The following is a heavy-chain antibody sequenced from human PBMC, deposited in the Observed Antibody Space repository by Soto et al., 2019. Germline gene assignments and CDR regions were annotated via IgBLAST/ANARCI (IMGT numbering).Heavy chain of an antibody. V-gene: IGHV4-34*01. J-gene: IGHJ4*02. D-gene: IGHD2-15*01. Sequence: QVQLQQWGAGLLKPSETLSLTCAVYGGSFSGYYWSWIRQPPGKRLEWIGEINHSGSTNYNPSLTSRVTISVDTSKNQFSLKLSSVTAADTAVYYCARAGRYCSGGSCYSRLRTDHFDYWGQGTLVTVSS. CDR3: ARAGRYCSGGSCYSRLRTDHFDY. CDR1: GGSFSGYY. CDR2: INHSGST.